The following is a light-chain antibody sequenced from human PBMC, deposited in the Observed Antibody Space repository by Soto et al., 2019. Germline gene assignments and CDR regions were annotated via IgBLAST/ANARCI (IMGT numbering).Light chain of an antibody. V-gene: IGKV3-15*01. CDR1: QRVGSN. Sequence: ELVLTQSPATLSVSPGERATLSCRASQRVGSNYLAWYQQKPGQAPRLLIYGISARATGIPDRFSGSGSGTEFTLTISSLQSEDFAVYDCQQYTRWPITFGQGTRLEIK. CDR2: GIS. CDR3: QQYTRWPIT. J-gene: IGKJ5*01.